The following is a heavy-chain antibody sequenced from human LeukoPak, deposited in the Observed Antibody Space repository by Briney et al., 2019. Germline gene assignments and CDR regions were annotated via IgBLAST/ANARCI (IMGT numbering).Heavy chain of an antibody. CDR1: GFSFNAHG. CDR3: TKVSKTFGVVVHEIDY. CDR2: IRYDGSNK. V-gene: IGHV3-30*02. D-gene: IGHD3-3*01. Sequence: GGSLRLSCAASGFSFNAHGMHWVRLAPGKGLEWVAFIRYDGSNKYYADSVKGRFTISRDNSKNTLYLQMSSLRVEDTAVYYCTKVSKTFGVVVHEIDYWGQGTLVTVSS. J-gene: IGHJ4*02.